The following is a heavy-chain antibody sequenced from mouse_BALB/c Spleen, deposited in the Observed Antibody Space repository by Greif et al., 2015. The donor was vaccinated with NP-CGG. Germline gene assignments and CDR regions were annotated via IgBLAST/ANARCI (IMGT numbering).Heavy chain of an antibody. CDR3: ARDSFREGYYAMDY. V-gene: IGHV5-4*02. J-gene: IGHJ4*01. CDR2: ISDGGSYT. Sequence: EVKLMESGGGLVKPGGSLKLSCAASGFTFSDYYMYWVRQTPEKRLEWVATISDGGSYTYYPDSVKGRFTISRDNAKNNLYLQMSSLKSEDTAMYYCARDSFREGYYAMDYWGQGTSVTVSS. CDR1: GFTFSDYY.